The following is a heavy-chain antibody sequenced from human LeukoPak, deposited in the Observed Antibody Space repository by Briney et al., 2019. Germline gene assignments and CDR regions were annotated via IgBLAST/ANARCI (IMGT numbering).Heavy chain of an antibody. CDR3: ARDGGYSYGLTLDY. Sequence: KFQGRVTITRDTSASTAYMELSSLRSEDTAVYYCARDGGYSYGLTLDYWGQGTLVTVSS. J-gene: IGHJ4*02. V-gene: IGHV1-3*01. D-gene: IGHD5-18*01.